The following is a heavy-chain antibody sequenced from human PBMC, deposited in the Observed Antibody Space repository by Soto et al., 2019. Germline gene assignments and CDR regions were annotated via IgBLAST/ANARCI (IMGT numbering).Heavy chain of an antibody. Sequence: QVQLVQSGAEVKKPGFSVKVSCKASGGTFSGYAISWVRQAPGQGLELMGGIIPIFGTANYTQKFQGRVTITADESTSNAYLELSSLRSEDTAVYYWARERWGYCSGGSCYSRYYYYGMDVWGQGTTVTVSS. CDR2: IIPIFGTA. CDR3: ARERWGYCSGGSCYSRYYYYGMDV. V-gene: IGHV1-69*01. J-gene: IGHJ6*02. D-gene: IGHD2-15*01. CDR1: GGTFSGYA.